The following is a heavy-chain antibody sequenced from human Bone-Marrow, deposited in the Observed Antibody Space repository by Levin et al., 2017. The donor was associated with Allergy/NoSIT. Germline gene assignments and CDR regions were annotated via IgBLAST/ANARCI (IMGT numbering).Heavy chain of an antibody. CDR3: AKERYCSGGSCYVDY. D-gene: IGHD2-15*01. J-gene: IGHJ4*02. V-gene: IGHV3-23*01. Sequence: SCAASGFTFSSYAMSWVRQAPGKGLEWVSAISGSGGSTYYADSVKGRFTISRDNSKNTLYLQMNSLRAEDTAVYYCAKERYCSGGSCYVDYWGQGTLVTVSS. CDR1: GFTFSSYA. CDR2: ISGSGGST.